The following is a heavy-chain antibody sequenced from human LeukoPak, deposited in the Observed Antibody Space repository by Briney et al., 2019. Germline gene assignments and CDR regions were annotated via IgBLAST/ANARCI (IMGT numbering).Heavy chain of an antibody. Sequence: GGSLRLSCAASGFTFSIYSLNWVRQAPGKGLEWVSYISSGDNTIYNADSVKGRFTISRDNAKNSLYLQMNSLRAEDTAVYYCARETAWSIDYWGQGTLVTVSS. D-gene: IGHD3-3*01. V-gene: IGHV3-48*01. CDR3: ARETAWSIDY. J-gene: IGHJ4*02. CDR2: ISSGDNTI. CDR1: GFTFSIYS.